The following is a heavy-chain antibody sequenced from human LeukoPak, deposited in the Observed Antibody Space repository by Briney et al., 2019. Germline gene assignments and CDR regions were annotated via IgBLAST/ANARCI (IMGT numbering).Heavy chain of an antibody. V-gene: IGHV4-38-2*02. CDR3: ARGPGGSSWYYFDY. CDR2: IYHSGST. D-gene: IGHD6-13*01. CDR1: GYSISSGYY. J-gene: IGHJ4*02. Sequence: SETLSLTCTVSGYSISSGYYWGWIRQPPGKGLEWIGSIYHSGSTYYNPSLKSRVTISVDTSKNQFSLKLSSVTAADTAVYYCARGPGGSSWYYFDYWGQGTLVTVSS.